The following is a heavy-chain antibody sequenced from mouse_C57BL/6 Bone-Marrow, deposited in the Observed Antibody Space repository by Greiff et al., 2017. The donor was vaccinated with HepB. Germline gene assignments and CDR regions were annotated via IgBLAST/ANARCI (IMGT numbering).Heavy chain of an antibody. D-gene: IGHD2-1*01. J-gene: IGHJ3*01. Sequence: EVQRVESGGGLVKPGGSLKLSCAASGFTFSDYGMHWVRQAPEKGLEWVAYISSGSSTIYYADTVKGRFTISRDNAKNTLFLQMTSLRSEDTAMYYCARLNYGNYEAWFAYWGQGTLVTVSA. V-gene: IGHV5-17*01. CDR1: GFTFSDYG. CDR3: ARLNYGNYEAWFAY. CDR2: ISSGSSTI.